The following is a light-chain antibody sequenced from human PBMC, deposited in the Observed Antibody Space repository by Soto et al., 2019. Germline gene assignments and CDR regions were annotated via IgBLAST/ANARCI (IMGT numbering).Light chain of an antibody. CDR2: RSD. Sequence: QSALTQPPSVSGTPGQRVSISCSGASSTFANNYVHWYQQVPGAAPKLLIYRSDQRPSGVPERFSGSKSGTSASLTISVLRPEDEAQYYCAAYTGNWNGPVFGGGTKLTVL. CDR1: SSTFANNY. J-gene: IGLJ2*01. V-gene: IGLV1-47*01. CDR3: AAYTGNWNGPV.